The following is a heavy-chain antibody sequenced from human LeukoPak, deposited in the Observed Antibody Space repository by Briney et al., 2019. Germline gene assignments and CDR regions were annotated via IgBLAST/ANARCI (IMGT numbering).Heavy chain of an antibody. Sequence: GASVKVSCKASGYTFTGYYMHWVRQAPGQGLEWMGWINPNSGGTNYAQKFQGRVTMTRDTSTSTVYMELSSLRSEDTAVYYCARDIAHENEIFGVVWGQGTTVTVSS. CDR1: GYTFTGYY. D-gene: IGHD3-3*01. CDR3: ARDIAHENEIFGVV. V-gene: IGHV1-2*02. CDR2: INPNSGGT. J-gene: IGHJ6*02.